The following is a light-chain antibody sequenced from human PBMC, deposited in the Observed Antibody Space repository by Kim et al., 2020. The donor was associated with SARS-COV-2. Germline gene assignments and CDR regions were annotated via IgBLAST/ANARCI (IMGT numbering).Light chain of an antibody. J-gene: IGLJ1*01. CDR3: QAWDSSTHNYV. CDR2: QDN. CDR1: KLGDKY. Sequence: PGQTASITCSGYKLGDKYVSWDQQKPGQSTVVVIYQDNQRPSGIPERFSGSNSGNTATLTISGTQAMDEADYYCQAWDSSTHNYVFGAGTKVTVL. V-gene: IGLV3-1*01.